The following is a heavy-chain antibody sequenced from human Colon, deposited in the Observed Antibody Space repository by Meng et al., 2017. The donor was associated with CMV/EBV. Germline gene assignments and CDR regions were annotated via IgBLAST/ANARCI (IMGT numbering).Heavy chain of an antibody. D-gene: IGHD6-6*01. CDR3: ARDVLWGSSSTYFDS. V-gene: IGHV1-69*04. CDR1: GGTFRSYS. Sequence: SSVTVSCKASGGTFRSYSISWLRQAPGQGPEWMGRISPALGLASYPQKFPDRITITADISTSTAYMELTTLRSDDTAVYYCARDVLWGSSSTYFDSWGQGTLVTVSS. CDR2: ISPALGLA. J-gene: IGHJ4*02.